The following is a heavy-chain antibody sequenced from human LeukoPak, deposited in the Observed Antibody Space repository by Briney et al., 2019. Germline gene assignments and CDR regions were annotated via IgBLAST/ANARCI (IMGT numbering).Heavy chain of an antibody. CDR2: ISSSSSYI. J-gene: IGHJ6*04. CDR3: ARDGYYGSGSYSYYYGMDV. V-gene: IGHV3-21*01. Sequence: GGSLRLSCAASGFTFSSYSMNWVRQAPGKGLEWVSSISSSSSYICYADSVKGRFTISRDNAKNSLYLQMNSLRAEDTAVYYCARDGYYGSGSYSYYYGMDVWGKGSTVTVSS. CDR1: GFTFSSYS. D-gene: IGHD3-10*01.